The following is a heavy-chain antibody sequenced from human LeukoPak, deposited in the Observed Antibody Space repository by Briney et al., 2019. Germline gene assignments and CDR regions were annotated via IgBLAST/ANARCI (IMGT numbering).Heavy chain of an antibody. D-gene: IGHD6-19*01. V-gene: IGHV3-23*01. CDR3: AKPLLVVRSAVAGTVPDY. CDR1: GFTFSSYA. Sequence: GGSLRLSCAASGFTFSSYAMSWVRQAPGKGLEWVSAISGSGGSTYYADSVKGRFTISRDNSKNTLYLQMNSLRAEDTAVYYCAKPLLVVRSAVAGTVPDYWGQGTLVTVSS. J-gene: IGHJ4*02. CDR2: ISGSGGST.